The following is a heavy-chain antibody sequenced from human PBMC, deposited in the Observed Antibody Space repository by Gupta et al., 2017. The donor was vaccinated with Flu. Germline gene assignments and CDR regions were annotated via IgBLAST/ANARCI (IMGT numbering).Heavy chain of an antibody. D-gene: IGHD2-15*01. Sequence: HWVRQAPGKGLVWVAGIKYDGSNASYADSVKGRFTISRDNAKNTLYLQMNSLRAEDTAVYYCARDGASDCSGGSCYSWFDTWGQGTLVTVSS. V-gene: IGHV3-74*01. CDR3: ARDGASDCSGGSCYSWFDT. CDR2: IKYDGSNA. J-gene: IGHJ5*02.